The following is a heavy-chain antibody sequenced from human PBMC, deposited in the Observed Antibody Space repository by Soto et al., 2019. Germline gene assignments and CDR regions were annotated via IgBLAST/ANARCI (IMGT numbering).Heavy chain of an antibody. CDR1: GYTLTSYG. Sequence: ASVNVSCKASGYTLTSYGISWVRQAPGQGLEWMGWISAYSYKATYAQKFQDRVTMTVDRSTSTVYMELRSLTSDDTAVYYCARDNSGDFWSGYSHYNFDHWGQGTLVTVSS. CDR3: ARDNSGDFWSGYSHYNFDH. J-gene: IGHJ4*02. CDR2: ISAYSYKA. V-gene: IGHV1-18*01. D-gene: IGHD3-3*01.